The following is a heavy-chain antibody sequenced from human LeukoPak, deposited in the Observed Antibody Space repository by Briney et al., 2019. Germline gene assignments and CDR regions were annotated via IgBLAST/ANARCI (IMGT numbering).Heavy chain of an antibody. CDR3: ARATMVRGVIITGAFDI. Sequence: SVKVSCKASGGTFSSYAISWVRQAPGQGLEWMGGIIPIFGTANYAQKFQGRVTITADKSTSTAYMELSSLRYEDTAVYYCARATMVRGVIITGAFDIWGQGTMVTVSS. CDR2: IIPIFGTA. J-gene: IGHJ3*02. CDR1: GGTFSSYA. D-gene: IGHD3-10*01. V-gene: IGHV1-69*06.